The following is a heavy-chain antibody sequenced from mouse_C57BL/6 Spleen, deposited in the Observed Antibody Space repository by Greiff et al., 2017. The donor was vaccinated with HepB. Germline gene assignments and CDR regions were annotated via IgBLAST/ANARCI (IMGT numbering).Heavy chain of an antibody. J-gene: IGHJ3*01. CDR3: ARSPYYYGSSSFAY. CDR2: IYPGSGST. D-gene: IGHD1-1*01. V-gene: IGHV1-55*01. Sequence: VQLQQPGAELVKPGASVKMSCKASGYTFTSYWITWVKQRPGQGLEWIGDIYPGSGSTNYNEKFKSKATLTVDTSSSTAYMQLSSLTSEDSAVYYCARSPYYYGSSSFAYWGQGTLVTVSA. CDR1: GYTFTSYW.